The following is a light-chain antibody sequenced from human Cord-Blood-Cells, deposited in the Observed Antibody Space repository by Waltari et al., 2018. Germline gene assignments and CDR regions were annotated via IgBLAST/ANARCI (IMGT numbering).Light chain of an antibody. V-gene: IGLV1-40*01. CDR2: GNN. J-gene: IGLJ3*02. CDR3: QSYNSSLSGSRV. CDR1: SSNIGAGYA. Sequence: QSVLTQPPSVSGAPGQRVNIPCPGSSSNIGAGYAVHWYQQLPGPAPKLPVYGNNNRPSGVPDRFSGSKSGTSASLAITGLQAEDEADYYCQSYNSSLSGSRVFGGETKLTVL.